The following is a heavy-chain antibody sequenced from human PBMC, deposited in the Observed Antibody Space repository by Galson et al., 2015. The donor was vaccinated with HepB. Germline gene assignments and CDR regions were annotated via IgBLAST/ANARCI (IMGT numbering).Heavy chain of an antibody. CDR3: ARGFKKRLVHGGMDV. CDR2: ISYDGSNK. CDR1: GFTFSSYA. J-gene: IGHJ6*02. D-gene: IGHD6-19*01. V-gene: IGHV3-30-3*01. Sequence: SLRLSCAASGFTFSSYAMHWVRQAPGKGLEWVAVISYDGSNKYYADSVKGRFTISRDNSKNTLYLQMNSLRAEDTAVYYCARGFKKRLVHGGMDVWGQGTTVTVSS.